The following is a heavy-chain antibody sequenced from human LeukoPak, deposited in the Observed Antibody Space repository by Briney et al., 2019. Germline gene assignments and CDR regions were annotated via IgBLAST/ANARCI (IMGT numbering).Heavy chain of an antibody. CDR2: ISGSGDST. Sequence: GGSLRLSCAASGFTFSSYAMSWVRQAPGKGLEWVSAISGSGDSTYYADSVKGRFTISRDNSKNTLYLQMNSLRADDTALYYCAKKGDYFDSSAYLDYWGQGTLVTVSS. V-gene: IGHV3-23*01. D-gene: IGHD3-22*01. CDR1: GFTFSSYA. CDR3: AKKGDYFDSSAYLDY. J-gene: IGHJ4*02.